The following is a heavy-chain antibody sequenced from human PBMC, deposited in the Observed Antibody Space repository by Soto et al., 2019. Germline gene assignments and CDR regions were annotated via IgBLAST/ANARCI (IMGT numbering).Heavy chain of an antibody. V-gene: IGHV1-8*01. D-gene: IGHD4-17*01. CDR2: MNPNSGNT. CDR3: ERGRPVTTVLDY. J-gene: IGHJ4*02. Sequence: ASAKVSCKASGYTFTSYDINWVRQATGQGLEWMGWMNPNSGNTGYAQKFQGRVTMTRNTSISTAYMELSSLRSEDTAGYYCERGRPVTTVLDYGGRGTLVPVSS. CDR1: GYTFTSYD.